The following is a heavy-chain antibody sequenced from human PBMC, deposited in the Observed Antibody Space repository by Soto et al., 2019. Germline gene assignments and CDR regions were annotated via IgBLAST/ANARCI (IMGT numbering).Heavy chain of an antibody. D-gene: IGHD2-21*01. V-gene: IGHV4-39*01. J-gene: IGHJ4*02. CDR2: IYYSGST. Sequence: SETLSLTCDVYGGSISSSSYYWGWIRQPPGKGLEWIGSIYYSGSTYYNPSLKSRVTISVDTSKNQFSLKLSSVTAADTAVYYCARRTPYCGGDCYDYWGQGTLVTVSS. CDR1: GGSISSSSYY. CDR3: ARRTPYCGGDCYDY.